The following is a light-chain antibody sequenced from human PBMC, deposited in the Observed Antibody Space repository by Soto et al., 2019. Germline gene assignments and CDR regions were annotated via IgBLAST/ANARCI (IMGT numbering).Light chain of an antibody. Sequence: EIVMPQFRISLPVSPGVPASISCRSSQGVHPNNGRTYLEWYLHRPGQSPQLLIYLGGYRASGVPDRFIGSRSGADFTLKISRVEAEDVGVYYFMQVLELPLTFDQGTRLEI. CDR3: MQVLELPLT. J-gene: IGKJ5*01. CDR2: LGG. CDR1: QGVHPNNGRTY. V-gene: IGKV2-28*01.